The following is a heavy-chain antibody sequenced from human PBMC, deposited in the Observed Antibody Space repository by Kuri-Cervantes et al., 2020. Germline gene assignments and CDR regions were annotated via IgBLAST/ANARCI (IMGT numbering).Heavy chain of an antibody. CDR3: AREFVGGWPFDY. D-gene: IGHD3-10*01. J-gene: IGHJ4*02. CDR1: GGSISSGDYY. V-gene: IGHV4-30-4*08. Sequence: SETLSLTCTVSGGSISSGDYYWSWIRQPPGKGLEWIGYIYYSGSTYYNPSLKSRVTISVDTSKNQFSLKLSSVTAADTAVYYCAREFVGGWPFDYWGLGTLVTDSS. CDR2: IYYSGST.